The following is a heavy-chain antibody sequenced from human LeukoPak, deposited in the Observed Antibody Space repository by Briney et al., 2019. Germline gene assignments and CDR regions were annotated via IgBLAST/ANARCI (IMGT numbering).Heavy chain of an antibody. J-gene: IGHJ4*02. Sequence: AETLSLTCAVYGGSFSGYYWSWIRQPPGKGLEWIGEINHSGSTNYNPSLKSRVTISVDTSKNQFSLKPSSVTAADTAVYYCARGSSSSMRRVRDFDYWGQGTLVTVSS. V-gene: IGHV4-34*01. CDR3: ARGSSSSMRRVRDFDY. CDR1: GGSFSGYY. D-gene: IGHD6-13*01. CDR2: INHSGST.